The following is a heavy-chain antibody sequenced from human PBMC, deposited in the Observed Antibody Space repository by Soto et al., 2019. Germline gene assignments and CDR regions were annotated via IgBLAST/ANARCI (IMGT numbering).Heavy chain of an antibody. CDR2: IIPIFGTA. J-gene: IGHJ6*02. Sequence: SVKVSCKASGGTFSSYAISWVRQAPGQGLEWMGGIIPIFGTANYAQKFQGRVTITADESTSTAYMELSSLRSEDTAVYYCARDQHVDTAMVRPIYYYYGMDVWGQGTTVTVSS. V-gene: IGHV1-69*13. D-gene: IGHD5-18*01. CDR3: ARDQHVDTAMVRPIYYYYGMDV. CDR1: GGTFSSYA.